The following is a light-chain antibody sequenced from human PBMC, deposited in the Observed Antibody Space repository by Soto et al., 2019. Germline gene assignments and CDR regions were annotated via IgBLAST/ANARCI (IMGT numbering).Light chain of an antibody. J-gene: IGKJ1*01. CDR1: QSLLRDGYNY. CDR2: VGS. V-gene: IGKV2-28*01. CDR3: MQALQTPRT. Sequence: DIVMTQSPLSLPVTPGEPASISCRSSQSLLRDGYNYLDWYLQKPGQSPQLLIYVGSNRASGVPDRFSGSGSGTDFTLDISRVEADDVAVYYCMQALQTPRTFGQGTKVEIK.